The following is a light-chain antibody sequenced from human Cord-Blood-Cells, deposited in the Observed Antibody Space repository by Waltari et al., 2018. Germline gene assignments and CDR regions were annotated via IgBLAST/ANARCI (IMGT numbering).Light chain of an antibody. Sequence: DILMTPLRSSPSAPVGDRATITCRASLSISSYLNWYQQKPGKAPKLLIYAASSLHSGDPSRFSGSGAGTDFTLTISSLQPEDFATYCCQQSYSTPYTFGQGTKLEIK. CDR2: AAS. CDR1: LSISSY. J-gene: IGKJ2*01. CDR3: QQSYSTPYT. V-gene: IGKV1-39*01.